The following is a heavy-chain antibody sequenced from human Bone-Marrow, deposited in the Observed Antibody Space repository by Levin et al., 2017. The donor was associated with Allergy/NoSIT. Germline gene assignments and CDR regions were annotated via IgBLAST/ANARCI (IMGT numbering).Heavy chain of an antibody. CDR3: ARDSWGEEVVVEVTETSPLGLDV. Sequence: GESLKISCKASGYTFKRYGISWVRLAPGQGLEWMGWISGDNDNTNYGEKFQGRVTMTTDTSTSTAYMELRSLRSDDTAVYYCARDSWGEEVVVEVTETSPLGLDVWGQGTTVTVSS. CDR2: ISGDNDNT. J-gene: IGHJ6*02. D-gene: IGHD2-15*01. CDR1: GYTFKRYG. V-gene: IGHV1-18*01.